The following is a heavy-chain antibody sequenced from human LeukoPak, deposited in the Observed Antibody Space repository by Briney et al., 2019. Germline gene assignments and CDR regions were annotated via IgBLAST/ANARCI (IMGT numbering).Heavy chain of an antibody. D-gene: IGHD3-10*01. V-gene: IGHV4-34*01. CDR3: TREKRVLTMVRGVNNAPPPNYYYYMDV. CDR1: GGSFSGYH. J-gene: IGHJ6*03. CDR2: INHSGST. Sequence: SETLSLTCAVYGGSFSGYHWSWIRQPPGKGLEWIGEINHSGSTNYNPSLKSRVTISVDTSKNQFSLKLSSVTAADTAVYYCTREKRVLTMVRGVNNAPPPNYYYYMDVWGKGTTVTVSS.